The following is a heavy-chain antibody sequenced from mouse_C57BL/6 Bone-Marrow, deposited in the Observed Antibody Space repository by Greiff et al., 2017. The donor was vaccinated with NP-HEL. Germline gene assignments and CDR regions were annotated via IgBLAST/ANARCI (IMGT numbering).Heavy chain of an antibody. J-gene: IGHJ3*01. V-gene: IGHV1-18*01. CDR2: SNPNNGGT. D-gene: IGHD2-3*01. CDR1: GYTFTDYN. CDR3: ARGLIYDGYYPFAY. Sequence: VHVKQSGPELVKPGASVKIPCKASGYTFTDYNMDWVKQSHGKSLEWIGDSNPNNGGTNYNQKFKGKATLTVDKSSSTAYMGLRSLTSEDTAVYYCARGLIYDGYYPFAYWGQGTLVTVSA.